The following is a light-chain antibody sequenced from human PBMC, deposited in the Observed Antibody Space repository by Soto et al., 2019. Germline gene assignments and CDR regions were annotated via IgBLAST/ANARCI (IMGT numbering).Light chain of an antibody. CDR2: EVA. V-gene: IGLV2-8*01. J-gene: IGLJ1*01. CDR1: RSDVGGYNY. CDR3: SSYTSTSSYV. Sequence: QSVLTQPPSASGSPGQSVTISCTGTRSDVGGYNYVSWYQQHPGKAPKLIIYEVAKRPSGVPDRFSGSKSGNTASLTVSGLQAEDEGDYYCSSYTSTSSYVFATGTKVTVL.